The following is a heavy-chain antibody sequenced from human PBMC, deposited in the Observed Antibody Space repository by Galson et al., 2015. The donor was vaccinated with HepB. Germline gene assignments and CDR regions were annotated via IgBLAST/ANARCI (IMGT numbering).Heavy chain of an antibody. Sequence: SLRLSCAASGFTFSNAWMSWVRQAPGKGLEWVGRIKSNTDGGTTDYAAPVKGRFTISRDDSKNTLYLQMNSLKTEDTAVYYCMRFLEDYYYGMDVWGQGTTVTVSS. J-gene: IGHJ6*02. D-gene: IGHD3-3*01. CDR2: IKSNTDGGTT. V-gene: IGHV3-15*01. CDR1: GFTFSNAW. CDR3: MRFLEDYYYGMDV.